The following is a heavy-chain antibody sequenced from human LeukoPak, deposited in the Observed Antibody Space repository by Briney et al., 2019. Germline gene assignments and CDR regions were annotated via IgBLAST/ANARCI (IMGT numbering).Heavy chain of an antibody. J-gene: IGHJ6*03. CDR3: ARGAGSTRVYYYYMDV. V-gene: IGHV3-30-3*01. CDR2: ISYDGSNK. CDR1: GFTFSSYA. Sequence: PGGSLRLSCAASGFTFSSYAMHWVRQAPGKGLEWVAVISYDGSNKYYADSVKGRFTISRDNSKNTLYLQMNSLRAEDTAVYYCARGAGSTRVYYYYMDVWGKGTTVTVSS. D-gene: IGHD2-2*01.